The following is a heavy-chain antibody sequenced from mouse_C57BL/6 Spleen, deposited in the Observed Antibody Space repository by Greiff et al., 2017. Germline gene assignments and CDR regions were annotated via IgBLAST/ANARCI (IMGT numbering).Heavy chain of an antibody. CDR3: ARALTGTCDY. CDR1: GYTFTSYW. V-gene: IGHV1-59*01. D-gene: IGHD4-1*01. J-gene: IGHJ2*01. CDR2: IDPSDSYT. Sequence: LQQPGAELVRPGTSVKLSCKASGYTFTSYWMHWVKQRPGQGLEWIGVIDPSDSYTNYNQKFKGKATLTVDTSSSTAYMQLSSLTSEDSAVYSCARALTGTCDYWGQGTTLTVSS.